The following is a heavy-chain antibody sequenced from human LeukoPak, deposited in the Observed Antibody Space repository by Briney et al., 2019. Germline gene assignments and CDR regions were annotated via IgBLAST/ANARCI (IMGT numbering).Heavy chain of an antibody. Sequence: PSETLSLTCTVSGGSISSSSYYWGWIRQPPGKGLEWIGSIYYSGSTYYNPSLKSRVTISVDTSKNQFSLKLSSVTAAGTAVYYCARDWKQWPVRGAFDIWGQGTMVTVSS. CDR1: GGSISSSSYY. CDR2: IYYSGST. D-gene: IGHD6-19*01. V-gene: IGHV4-39*07. CDR3: ARDWKQWPVRGAFDI. J-gene: IGHJ3*02.